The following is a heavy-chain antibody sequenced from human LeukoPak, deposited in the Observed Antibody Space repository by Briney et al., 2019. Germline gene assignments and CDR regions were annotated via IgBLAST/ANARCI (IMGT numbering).Heavy chain of an antibody. Sequence: KFQGRVTITRDTSASTAYMELSSLRSEDTAVYYCARELADIVATIIYYYYGMDVWGQGTTVTVSS. V-gene: IGHV1-3*01. J-gene: IGHJ6*02. CDR3: ARELADIVATIIYYYYGMDV. D-gene: IGHD5-12*01.